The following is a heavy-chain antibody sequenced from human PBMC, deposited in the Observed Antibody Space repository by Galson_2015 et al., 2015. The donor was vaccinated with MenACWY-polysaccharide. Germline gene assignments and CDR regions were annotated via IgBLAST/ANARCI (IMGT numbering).Heavy chain of an antibody. D-gene: IGHD1-14*01. Sequence: SLRLSCAASGLTFSNWWMTWVRQALGKGLEWVASIKKDGSEKYYVDSVKGRFTISRDNAKNSLYLEMNSLRAEDTAVYYCARGTAAYEDGGTRRVEDWGQGTLVTVSS. CDR2: IKKDGSEK. CDR3: ARGTAAYEDGGTRRVED. J-gene: IGHJ4*02. CDR1: GLTFSNWW. V-gene: IGHV3-7*01.